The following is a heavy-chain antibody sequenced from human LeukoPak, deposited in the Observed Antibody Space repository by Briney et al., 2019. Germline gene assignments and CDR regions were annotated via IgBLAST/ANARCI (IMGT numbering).Heavy chain of an antibody. Sequence: SETLSLTCAVHGGYFSSYYWSWIRQPPGKGLEWIGEINQSEDTYHSPSLKSRVTLSVDTSKRQFSLKLSSVTAADTAVYYCARGDYYGSGSYSHIWFDPWGQGILVTVSS. CDR2: INQSEDT. CDR3: ARGDYYGSGSYSHIWFDP. V-gene: IGHV4-34*01. D-gene: IGHD3-10*01. J-gene: IGHJ5*02. CDR1: GGYFSSYY.